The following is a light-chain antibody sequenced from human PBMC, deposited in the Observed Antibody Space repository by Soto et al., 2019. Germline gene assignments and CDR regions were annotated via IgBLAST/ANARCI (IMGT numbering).Light chain of an antibody. V-gene: IGKV1-9*01. CDR3: QQLNSYPLT. J-gene: IGKJ4*01. Sequence: DIQLTQSPSFLSASVGDRVTITCRASQGISSYLAWYQQKPGKAPKLLIYAASTLQSGVPSRFSGSGSGTEFTLTISSLQPEDFATYYCQQLNSYPLTFGGGTKVALK. CDR1: QGISSY. CDR2: AAS.